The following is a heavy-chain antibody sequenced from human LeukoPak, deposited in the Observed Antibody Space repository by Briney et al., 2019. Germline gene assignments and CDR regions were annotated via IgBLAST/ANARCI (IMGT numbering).Heavy chain of an antibody. V-gene: IGHV4-34*01. D-gene: IGHD6-19*01. CDR3: ARVSVPDSGWYRPHYFDY. Sequence: PSETLSLTCAVYGGSFSGYYWSWIRQPPGKGLEWIGEINHSGSTNYNPSLKSRVTMSVDTSKNQFSLKLSSVTAADTAVYYCARVSVPDSGWYRPHYFDYWGQGTLVTVSS. J-gene: IGHJ4*02. CDR2: INHSGST. CDR1: GGSFSGYY.